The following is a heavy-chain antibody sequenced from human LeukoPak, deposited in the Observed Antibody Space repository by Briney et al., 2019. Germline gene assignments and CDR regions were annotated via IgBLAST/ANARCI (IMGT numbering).Heavy chain of an antibody. Sequence: GGSRRLSWAASGFTCSDYYMSWIRQAPGKGLEWVSYISSSGSTIYYADSVKGRFTISRDNAKNSLYLQMNSLRAEDTAVYYCARVGVATLDFDYWGQGTLVTVPS. J-gene: IGHJ4*02. CDR1: GFTCSDYY. V-gene: IGHV3-11*01. CDR2: ISSSGSTI. D-gene: IGHD5-12*01. CDR3: ARVGVATLDFDY.